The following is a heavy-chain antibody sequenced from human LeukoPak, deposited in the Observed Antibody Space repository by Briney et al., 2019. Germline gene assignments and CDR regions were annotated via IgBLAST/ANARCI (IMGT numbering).Heavy chain of an antibody. CDR2: INAGNGNT. D-gene: IGHD6-13*01. V-gene: IGHV1-3*01. J-gene: IGHJ4*02. CDR1: GYTFTSYA. Sequence: ASVKVSCKASGYTFTSYAMHWVRQAPGQRLEWMGWINAGNGNTKYSQKFQGRVTITRDTSASTAYMELSSLRSEDTAVYYCARRSSSWYIGYNDYWGQGTLVTVSS. CDR3: ARRSSSWYIGYNDY.